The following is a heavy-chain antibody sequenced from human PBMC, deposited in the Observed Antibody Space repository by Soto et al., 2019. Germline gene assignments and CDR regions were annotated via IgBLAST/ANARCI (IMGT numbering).Heavy chain of an antibody. V-gene: IGHV3-30*18. Sequence: GGSLRLSCAASGFTFSSYGMDWVRQAPGKGLEWVAVISYDGSNKYYADSLKGRFTISRDNSKNTLYLQMNSLRAEDTAVYYCAKGTYYYDSSGYPVFDYWGQGTLVTVSS. CDR1: GFTFSSYG. CDR3: AKGTYYYDSSGYPVFDY. D-gene: IGHD3-22*01. J-gene: IGHJ4*02. CDR2: ISYDGSNK.